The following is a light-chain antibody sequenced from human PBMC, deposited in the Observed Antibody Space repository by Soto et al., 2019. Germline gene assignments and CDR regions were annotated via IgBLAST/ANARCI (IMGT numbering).Light chain of an antibody. Sequence: QSVLTQPPSASGTPGQRVTVSCSGSRSNIGSNTVNWYQQFPGTAPKLLIYSSNQRPSGVTGRFSGSKSGTSASLAISGLQSEDEADYYCAAWDDSLSGPVFGGGTKLTVL. V-gene: IGLV1-44*01. CDR2: SSN. CDR1: RSNIGSNT. CDR3: AAWDDSLSGPV. J-gene: IGLJ2*01.